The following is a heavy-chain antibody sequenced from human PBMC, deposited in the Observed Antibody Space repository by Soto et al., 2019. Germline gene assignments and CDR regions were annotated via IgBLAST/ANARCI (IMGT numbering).Heavy chain of an antibody. D-gene: IGHD6-19*01. Sequence: GESLKISCKGSGYSFTSYWISWVRQMPGKGLEWMGRIDPSDSYTNYSPSFQGHVTISADKSISTAYLQWSSLKASDTAMYYCANHTTEDGWMFDYWGQGTLVTVSS. J-gene: IGHJ4*02. V-gene: IGHV5-10-1*01. CDR2: IDPSDSYT. CDR3: ANHTTEDGWMFDY. CDR1: GYSFTSYW.